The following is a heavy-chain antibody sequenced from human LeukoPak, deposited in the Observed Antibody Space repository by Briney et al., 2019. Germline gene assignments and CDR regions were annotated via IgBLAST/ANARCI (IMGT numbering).Heavy chain of an antibody. CDR3: AKDGSTSWQYLDY. Sequence: PGGSLRLSCAASGFTFDDYAMHWVRQAPGKGLEWVSGISWNSGSIGYADSVKGRFTISRDNAKNSLYLQMNSLRAEDMALYYCAKDGSTSWQYLDYWGQGTLVTVSS. V-gene: IGHV3-9*03. D-gene: IGHD2-2*01. CDR2: ISWNSGSI. J-gene: IGHJ4*02. CDR1: GFTFDDYA.